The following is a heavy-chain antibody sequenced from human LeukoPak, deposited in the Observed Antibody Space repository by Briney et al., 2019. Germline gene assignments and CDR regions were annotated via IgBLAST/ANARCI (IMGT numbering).Heavy chain of an antibody. D-gene: IGHD6-13*01. V-gene: IGHV4-34*01. CDR1: GGSFSGYY. J-gene: IGHJ6*03. Sequence: SETLSLTCAVYGGSFSGYYWSWIRQPPGKGLEWIGEINHSGSTNYNPSLKSRVTISVDTSKNQFSLKLSSVTAADTAVYYCASAPSGSAAGTWRYYYYMDVWGKGTTVTVSS. CDR3: ASAPSGSAAGTWRYYYYMDV. CDR2: INHSGST.